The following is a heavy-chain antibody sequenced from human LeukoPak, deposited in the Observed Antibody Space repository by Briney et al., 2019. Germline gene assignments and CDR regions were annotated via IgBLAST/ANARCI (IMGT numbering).Heavy chain of an antibody. D-gene: IGHD1/OR15-1a*01. CDR1: GFTFSSYA. V-gene: IGHV3-23*01. CDR2: IAGSGVDT. Sequence: GGSLRLSCAASGFTFSSYAMSWVRQAPGGGLEWVSGIAGSGVDTFYADSVKGRFTISRDNSKNTLFLQMNSLRAEDTAVYYCAKEVGMYGTPTLDFWGQGTVVTVSS. J-gene: IGHJ4*02. CDR3: AKEVGMYGTPTLDF.